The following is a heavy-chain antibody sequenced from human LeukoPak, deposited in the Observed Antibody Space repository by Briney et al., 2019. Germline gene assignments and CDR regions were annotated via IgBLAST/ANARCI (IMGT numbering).Heavy chain of an antibody. CDR1: GGSISSYY. V-gene: IGHV4-59*01. CDR3: ARGYMGTTDY. Sequence: SETLSLTCTVPGGSISSYYWSWIRQPPGKGLEWIGYIYYSGSTNYNPSLKSRVTISVDTSKNQFSLKLSSVTAADTAVYYCARGYMGTTDYWGQGTLVIVSS. J-gene: IGHJ4*02. D-gene: IGHD1-7*01. CDR2: IYYSGST.